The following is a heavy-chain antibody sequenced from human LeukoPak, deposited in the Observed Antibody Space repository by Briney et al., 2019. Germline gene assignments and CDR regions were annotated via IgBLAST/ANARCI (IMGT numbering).Heavy chain of an antibody. CDR1: GFTFSTYA. D-gene: IGHD4-11*01. J-gene: IGHJ4*02. Sequence: GGSLRLSCAASGFTFSTYAISWGRQAPGKGLEWVSGVSGSGDNTYYADSVKGRFTVSRDNSKSTVYLQMNSLRVDDTAVYYCARGRLPMYYFDSWGQGTLVTVSS. CDR3: ARGRLPMYYFDS. V-gene: IGHV3-23*01. CDR2: VSGSGDNT.